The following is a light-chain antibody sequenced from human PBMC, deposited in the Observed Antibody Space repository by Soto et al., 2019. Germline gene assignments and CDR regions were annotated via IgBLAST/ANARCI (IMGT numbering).Light chain of an antibody. V-gene: IGKV3-20*01. Sequence: EIVLTQSPGTLSLFPGDRATLSCRASQRLFNGYLAWFQQKTGQAPRLLIYDASSSAAGVPDRVTGGGSGTDFTLTIIGLEPDDFALYFCQQYERPPFAFGQGTKLEIK. CDR3: QQYERPPFA. J-gene: IGKJ2*01. CDR2: DAS. CDR1: QRLFNGY.